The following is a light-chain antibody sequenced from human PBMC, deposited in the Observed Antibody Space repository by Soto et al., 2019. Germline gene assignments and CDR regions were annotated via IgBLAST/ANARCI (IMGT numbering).Light chain of an antibody. CDR1: QGVSNY. Sequence: DIEMTQSPSSLSASPGDRVTITCRASQGVSNYLAWYQQKPGKVPKLLIYGASTVPSGVPSQISGSGSGTDLPLVISRLHREDVGTYLCQKYDGAPFTFGGGTTVEI. V-gene: IGKV1-27*01. CDR2: GAS. CDR3: QKYDGAPFT. J-gene: IGKJ4*01.